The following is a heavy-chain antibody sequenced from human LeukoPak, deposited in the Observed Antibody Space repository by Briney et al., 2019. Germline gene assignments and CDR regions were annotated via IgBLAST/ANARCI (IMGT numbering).Heavy chain of an antibody. Sequence: SVKVSCKASGFTFTSSAMQWVRQARGQRLEWIGWIVVGSGNTNYAQKFQERVTITRDMSTSTAYMELSSLRSDDTAVYYCARDRYTVTAPDAFDIWGQGTMVTVSS. CDR2: IVVGSGNT. J-gene: IGHJ3*02. CDR3: ARDRYTVTAPDAFDI. V-gene: IGHV1-58*02. CDR1: GFTFTSSA. D-gene: IGHD4-17*01.